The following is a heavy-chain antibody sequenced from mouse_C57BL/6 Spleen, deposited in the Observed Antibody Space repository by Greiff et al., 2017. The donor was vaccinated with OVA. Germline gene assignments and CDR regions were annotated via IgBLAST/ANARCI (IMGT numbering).Heavy chain of an antibody. D-gene: IGHD2-5*01. V-gene: IGHV14-4*01. Sequence: VQLKESGAELVRPGASVKLSCTASGFNIKDDYMHWVKQRPEQGLEWIGWIDPENGDTEYASKFQGKATITADTSSNTAYLQLSSLTSEDTAVYYCTTSPYSNGDYYAMDYWGQGTSVTVSS. CDR1: GFNIKDDY. CDR2: IDPENGDT. CDR3: TTSPYSNGDYYAMDY. J-gene: IGHJ4*01.